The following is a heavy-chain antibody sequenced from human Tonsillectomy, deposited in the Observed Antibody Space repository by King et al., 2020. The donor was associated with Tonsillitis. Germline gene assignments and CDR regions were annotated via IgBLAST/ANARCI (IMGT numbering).Heavy chain of an antibody. Sequence: QLQESGPGLVKPSETLSLTCTVSGGSINSYYWSWLRQPPGKGLEWIGYIYYSGNTKYNPSLKSRVTISVDTSKNQFFLNLSSVTAADTAIYYCARTKLGYFERVATWFDPWGQGTLVTVAS. CDR3: ARTKLGYFERVATWFDP. CDR1: GGSINSYY. D-gene: IGHD3-9*01. CDR2: IYYSGNT. J-gene: IGHJ5*02. V-gene: IGHV4-59*01.